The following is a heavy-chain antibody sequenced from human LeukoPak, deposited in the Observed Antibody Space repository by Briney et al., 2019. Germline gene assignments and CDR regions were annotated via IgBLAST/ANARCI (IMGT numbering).Heavy chain of an antibody. J-gene: IGHJ4*02. CDR1: GFTFSSYA. V-gene: IGHV3-30*04. Sequence: PGGSLRLSCAASGFTFSSYAMNWVRQAPGKGLEGVAVISYEGSYVYYADSGKGRFTISRDNSRNTLFLQMNGLRAEDSAMYYCARDSPPVQYSSGWYDYWGQGTLVTVSS. CDR2: ISYEGSYV. CDR3: ARDSPPVQYSSGWYDY. D-gene: IGHD6-19*01.